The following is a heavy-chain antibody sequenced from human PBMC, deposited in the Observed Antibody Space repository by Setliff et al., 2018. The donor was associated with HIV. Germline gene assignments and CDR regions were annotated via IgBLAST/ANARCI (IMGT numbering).Heavy chain of an antibody. D-gene: IGHD1-26*01. Sequence: GGSLRLSCAASGFTFSDYYMTWIRQAPGKGLEWISYISNSRTTTSYADSVKGRFTIPRDNAKNSLYLQMNSLRAEDTAVYYCARAKTSGTYYGWSCWGQGTLVTVSS. CDR3: ARAKTSGTYYGWSC. CDR1: GFTFSDYY. V-gene: IGHV3-11*01. CDR2: ISNSRTTT. J-gene: IGHJ4*02.